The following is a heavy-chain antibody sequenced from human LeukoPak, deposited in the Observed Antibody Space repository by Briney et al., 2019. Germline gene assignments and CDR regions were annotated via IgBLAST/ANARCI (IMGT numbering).Heavy chain of an antibody. CDR2: IYYSGST. CDR3: VKDNGRWFDP. J-gene: IGHJ5*02. D-gene: IGHD1-26*01. Sequence: LETLSLTCTVSGGSMRSNYWSLIRQPPGKGLEWIGNIYYSGSTNYNPSLKSRVTISIDPSKNQFSLKLSSVTAADTAIYYCVKDNGRWFDPWGQGTLVIVSS. CDR1: GGSMRSNY. V-gene: IGHV4-59*01.